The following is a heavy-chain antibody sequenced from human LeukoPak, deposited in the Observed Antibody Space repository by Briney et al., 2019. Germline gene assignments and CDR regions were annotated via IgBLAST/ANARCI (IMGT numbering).Heavy chain of an antibody. V-gene: IGHV3-43*02. CDR1: GFIFDDFV. D-gene: IGHD3-22*01. Sequence: GGSLRLSCAASGFIFDDFVMHWVRQSPGKGLEWVSLISGDGTNTHYADSVKGRFAICRDNSKNSLYLQMSSLRPEDTALYYCGKGHAHYYDSRGYDSFDFWGQGAQVTVSS. CDR3: GKGHAHYYDSRGYDSFDF. J-gene: IGHJ4*02. CDR2: ISGDGTNT.